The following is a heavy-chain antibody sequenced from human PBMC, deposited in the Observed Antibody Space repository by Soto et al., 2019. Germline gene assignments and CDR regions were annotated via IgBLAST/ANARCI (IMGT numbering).Heavy chain of an antibody. V-gene: IGHV3-30*18. D-gene: IGHD6-19*01. CDR2: ISYDGSNK. CDR1: GFTFSSYG. CDR3: AKDRQWLVIDY. Sequence: GGSLRLSCAASGFTFSSYGMHWVRQAPGKGREWVAVISYDGSNKYYADSVKGRFTISRDNSKNTLYLQMNSLRAEDTAVYYCAKDRQWLVIDYWGQGTLVTVSS. J-gene: IGHJ4*02.